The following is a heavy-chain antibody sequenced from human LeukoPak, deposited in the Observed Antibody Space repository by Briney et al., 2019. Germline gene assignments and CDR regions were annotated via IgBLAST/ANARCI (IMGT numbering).Heavy chain of an antibody. V-gene: IGHV1-2*02. D-gene: IGHD4-17*01. CDR3: ARVTVTTELDY. CDR2: INSNSGGT. Sequence: ASVKVSCKASGYTFTGYFMHWVRQAPGQGLEWMGWINSNSGGTYYAQKFEGRVTLTRDTSISTAYMELSRLRSDDTAVYYCARVTVTTELDYWGQGTLLTVSS. CDR1: GYTFTGYF. J-gene: IGHJ4*02.